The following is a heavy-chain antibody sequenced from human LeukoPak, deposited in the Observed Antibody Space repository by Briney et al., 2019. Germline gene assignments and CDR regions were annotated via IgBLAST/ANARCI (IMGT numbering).Heavy chain of an antibody. Sequence: SETLSLTCTVSGGSISSYYWSWIRQPPGKGLEWIGYIYYSGSTNYNPSLKSRVTISVDTSKNQFSLKLSSVTAADTAVYYCARVGYYYDSSGYYLFDYWGQGTLVTVSS. CDR2: IYYSGST. D-gene: IGHD3-22*01. V-gene: IGHV4-59*01. CDR1: GGSISSYY. J-gene: IGHJ4*02. CDR3: ARVGYYYDSSGYYLFDY.